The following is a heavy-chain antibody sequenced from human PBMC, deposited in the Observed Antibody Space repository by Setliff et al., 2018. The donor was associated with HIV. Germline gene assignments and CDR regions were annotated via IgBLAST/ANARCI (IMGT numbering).Heavy chain of an antibody. D-gene: IGHD2-2*01. CDR2: IKSKAYGGTT. V-gene: IGHV3-15*01. CDR3: TRECSGTSCYETVGFDY. Sequence: KPGGSLRLSCAASGFTFSNAWMSWVRQAPGKGLEWVGRIKSKAYGGTTEYAASVKGRFTISRDDSKSIVYLQMNSLKTEDTAIYYCTRECSGTSCYETVGFDYWGQGTLVTVSS. J-gene: IGHJ4*02. CDR1: GFTFSNAW.